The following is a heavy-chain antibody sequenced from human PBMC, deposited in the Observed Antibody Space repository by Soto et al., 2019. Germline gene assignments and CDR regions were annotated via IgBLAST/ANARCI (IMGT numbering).Heavy chain of an antibody. CDR3: AKDPSGVYSSSRYFDS. D-gene: IGHD6-13*01. CDR1: GFTFSSYG. J-gene: IGHJ4*02. V-gene: IGHV3-30*18. Sequence: QVQLVESGGGVVQPGRSLRLSCAASGFTFSSYGMHWVRQAPGKGLEWVAVISYDGSNKDYADSVKGRFTITRDNSKNTLYLQMNSLRAEDTAVYYCAKDPSGVYSSSRYFDSWGQGTLVTVSS. CDR2: ISYDGSNK.